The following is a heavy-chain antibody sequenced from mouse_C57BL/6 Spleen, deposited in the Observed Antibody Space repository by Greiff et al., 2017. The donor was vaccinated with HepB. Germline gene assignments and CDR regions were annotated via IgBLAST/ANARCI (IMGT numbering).Heavy chain of an antibody. V-gene: IGHV1-53*01. J-gene: IGHJ2*01. CDR1: GYTFTSYW. CDR2: INPSNGGT. Sequence: QVQLQQPGPELVKPGASVKLSCKASGYTFTSYWMHWVKQRPGQGLEWIGNINPSNGGTNYNEKFKSKATLTVDKSSSTAYMQLSSLTSEDTAVYYCTALYGSSSYYFDYWGQGTTLTVSS. D-gene: IGHD1-1*01. CDR3: TALYGSSSYYFDY.